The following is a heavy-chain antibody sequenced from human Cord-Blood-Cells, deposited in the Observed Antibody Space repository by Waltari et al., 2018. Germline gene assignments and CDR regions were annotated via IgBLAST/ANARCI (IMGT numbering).Heavy chain of an antibody. V-gene: IGHV3-30-3*01. D-gene: IGHD1-26*01. Sequence: QVQLVESGGGVVQPGRSLRLSCAASGFTFSSYAMHWVRQAPGKALEWVAVISYDGSNKYYADSVKGRFTISRDNSKNTLYLQMNSLRAEDTAVYYCSGELLNWFDPWGQGTLVTVSS. J-gene: IGHJ5*02. CDR1: GFTFSSYA. CDR3: SGELLNWFDP. CDR2: ISYDGSNK.